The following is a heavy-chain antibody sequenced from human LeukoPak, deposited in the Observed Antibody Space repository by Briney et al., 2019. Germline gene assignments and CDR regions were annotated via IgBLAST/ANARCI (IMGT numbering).Heavy chain of an antibody. CDR3: AKYESNGWSYFDY. Sequence: GGSLRLSCAASGFTFSTYGMHWVRQAPGKGLEWVTVISYDGSHKYYADSVKGRFTISRDNSKNTLYLQMNSLRAEDTAVYYCAKYESNGWSYFDYWGQGTLVTVSS. V-gene: IGHV3-30*18. J-gene: IGHJ4*02. CDR1: GFTFSTYG. D-gene: IGHD6-19*01. CDR2: ISYDGSHK.